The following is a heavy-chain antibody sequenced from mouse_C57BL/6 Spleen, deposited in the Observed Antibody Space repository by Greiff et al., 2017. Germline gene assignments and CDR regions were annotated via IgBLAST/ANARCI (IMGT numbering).Heavy chain of an antibody. V-gene: IGHV1-61*01. J-gene: IGHJ4*01. CDR2: IYPSDSET. CDR3: ARGGAYYSNYYAMDY. Sequence: VQLQQPGAELVRPGSSVKLSCKASGYTFTSYWMDWVKQRPGQGLEWIGNIYPSDSETHYNQKFKDKATLTVDKSSSTAYMQLSILTSKDSAVYYCARGGAYYSNYYAMDYWGQGASVTVSS. CDR1: GYTFTSYW. D-gene: IGHD2-5*01.